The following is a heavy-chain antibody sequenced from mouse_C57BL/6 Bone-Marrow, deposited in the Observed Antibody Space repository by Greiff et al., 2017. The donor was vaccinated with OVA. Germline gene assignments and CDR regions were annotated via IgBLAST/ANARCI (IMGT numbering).Heavy chain of an antibody. CDR1: GYTFTDYN. D-gene: IGHD6-1*01. CDR3: ARQSLVTWFAY. V-gene: IGHV1-22*01. CDR2: INPNNGGT. Sequence: VQLKESGPELVKPGASVKMSCKASGYTFTDYNMHWVKQSHGKSLEWIGYINPNNGGTSYNQKFKGKATLTVNKSSSTAYMELRSLTSEDSAVYYCARQSLVTWFAYWGQGTLVTVSA. J-gene: IGHJ3*01.